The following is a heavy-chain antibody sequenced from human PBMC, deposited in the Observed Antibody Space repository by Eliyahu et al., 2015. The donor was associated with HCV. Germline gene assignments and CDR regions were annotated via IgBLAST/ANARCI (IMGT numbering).Heavy chain of an antibody. D-gene: IGHD1-20*01. CDR1: XXXLSHYY. V-gene: IGHV1-46*01. J-gene: IGHJ4*02. Sequence: QVQLVQSGTEXKKPGASVKVSCXASXXXLSHYYMYWVRQXPAQGLEWMGIINPSGGTTTYAHQFQGRVTMTSDTSTDTVYMELSSLRSEDTAVYYCARSYNWNDALDYWGQGTLVTVSS. CDR2: INPSGGTT. CDR3: ARSYNWNDALDY.